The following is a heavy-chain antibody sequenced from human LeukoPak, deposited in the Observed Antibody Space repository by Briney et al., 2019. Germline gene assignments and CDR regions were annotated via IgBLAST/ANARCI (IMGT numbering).Heavy chain of an antibody. CDR2: IYYSGST. CDR3: ARSRYSSGWYYFDY. V-gene: IGHV4-61*01. Sequence: SETLSLTCTVSGGSVNSRYHYWSWVRQPPGKGLEWIGYIYYSGSTNYNPSLKSQVTILIDTSKNQFSLNLRSVTAADTAMYYCARSRYSSGWYYFDYWGQGTLVTVSS. CDR1: GGSVNSRYHY. J-gene: IGHJ4*02. D-gene: IGHD6-19*01.